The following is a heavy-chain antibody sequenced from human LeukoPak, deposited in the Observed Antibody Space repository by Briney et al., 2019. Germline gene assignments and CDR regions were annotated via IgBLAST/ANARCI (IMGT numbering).Heavy chain of an antibody. D-gene: IGHD3-10*01. CDR1: GGSISSGGYS. CDR3: ARAIITMVRGVHFDY. V-gene: IGHV4-30-2*01. Sequence: SGTLSLTCAVSGGSISSGGYSWSWIRQPPGKGLEWIGYIYHSGSTYYNPSLKSRVTISVDRSKNQFSLKLSSVTAADTAVYYCARAIITMVRGVHFDYWGQGTLVTVSS. CDR2: IYHSGST. J-gene: IGHJ4*02.